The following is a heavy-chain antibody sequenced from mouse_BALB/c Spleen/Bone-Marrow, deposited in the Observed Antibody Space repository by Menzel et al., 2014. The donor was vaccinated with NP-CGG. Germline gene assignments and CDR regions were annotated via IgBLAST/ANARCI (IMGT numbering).Heavy chain of an antibody. V-gene: IGHV4-1*02. D-gene: IGHD1-1*01. Sequence: DVMLVESGGGLVQSGGSLKLSCAASGFDFSRYWMSWVRQAPGNGLEWIGEINPESSTINFTPSLQDKFIISRDNAKNTLYLQMSKVRAEDTALYYCARLQYYGNLFVWGAGTTVTVSS. CDR3: ARLQYYGNLFV. CDR2: INPESSTI. J-gene: IGHJ1*01. CDR1: GFDFSRYW.